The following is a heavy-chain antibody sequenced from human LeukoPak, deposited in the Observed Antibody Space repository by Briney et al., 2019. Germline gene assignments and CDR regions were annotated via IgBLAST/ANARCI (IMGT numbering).Heavy chain of an antibody. CDR2: IRFDGSTK. CDR1: GITFRSSS. J-gene: IGHJ4*02. Sequence: GGSLRLSCVASGITFRSSSMHWVRQAPGKGLEWLAFIRFDGSTKYYADSVKGRFTFSRDNSKSTLYLQMNSLRAEDTAVYYCAQPDFWGQGTLVTVSS. CDR3: AQPDF. V-gene: IGHV3-30*02.